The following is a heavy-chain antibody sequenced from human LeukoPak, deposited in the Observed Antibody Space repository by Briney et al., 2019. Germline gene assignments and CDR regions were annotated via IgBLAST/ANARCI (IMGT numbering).Heavy chain of an antibody. Sequence: GESLKTSCKGFVYTFTSYLIGWVRQMPGKGLEWMGIIYPGDSETSYNTSFQGQVCISADKSSSTAYLQWSSLKASDTAMYYCARLGVTIFGVVIIPHYFDYWGQGTLVTFSS. J-gene: IGHJ4*02. V-gene: IGHV5-51*01. CDR2: IYPGDSET. CDR3: ARLGVTIFGVVIIPHYFDY. D-gene: IGHD3-3*01. CDR1: VYTFTSYL.